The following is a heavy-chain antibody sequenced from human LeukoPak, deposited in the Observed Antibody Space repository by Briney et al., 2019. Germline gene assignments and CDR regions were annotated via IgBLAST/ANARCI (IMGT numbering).Heavy chain of an antibody. CDR1: GYTFTGYY. CDR3: ARERILLWFGESNDAFDI. D-gene: IGHD3-10*01. J-gene: IGHJ3*02. V-gene: IGHV1-2*02. CDR2: INPNSGGT. Sequence: ASVKVPCKASGYTFTGYYMHWVRQAPGQGLEWMGWINPNSGGTNYAQKFQGRVTMTRDTSISTAYMELSRLRSDDTAVYYCARERILLWFGESNDAFDIWGQGTMVTVSS.